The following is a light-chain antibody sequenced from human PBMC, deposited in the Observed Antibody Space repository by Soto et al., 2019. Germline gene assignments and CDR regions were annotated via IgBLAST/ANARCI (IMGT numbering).Light chain of an antibody. Sequence: EIVLTQSPATLSLSPGERATLSCRASQSSSSSLAWYQQKPGQAPRLLIFDASSRATAFPARFSGSGSGTDFTLTIGSLAPEDFAVYYCQQRSEWPRTFGQGTKV. J-gene: IGKJ1*01. CDR2: DAS. V-gene: IGKV3-11*01. CDR3: QQRSEWPRT. CDR1: QSSSSS.